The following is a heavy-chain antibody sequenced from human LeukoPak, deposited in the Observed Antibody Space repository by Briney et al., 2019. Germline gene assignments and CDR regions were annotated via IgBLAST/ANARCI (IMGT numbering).Heavy chain of an antibody. Sequence: SGGSLRLSRAAPGFTFDDYAMHWVRQAPGKGLEWVSGISWNSGSIGYADSVKGRFTISRDNAKNSLYLQMNSLRAEDTALYYCAKASSGWYGGYFDYWGQGTLVTVSS. CDR2: ISWNSGSI. D-gene: IGHD6-19*01. J-gene: IGHJ4*02. CDR1: GFTFDDYA. V-gene: IGHV3-9*01. CDR3: AKASSGWYGGYFDY.